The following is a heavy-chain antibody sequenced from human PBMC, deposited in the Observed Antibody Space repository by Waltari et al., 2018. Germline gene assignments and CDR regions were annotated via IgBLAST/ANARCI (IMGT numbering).Heavy chain of an antibody. V-gene: IGHV1-24*01. D-gene: IGHD5-12*01. CDR1: GYTLTESP. CDR3: ATDHYRQSGYDS. CDR2: YVPEDGET. J-gene: IGHJ5*02. Sequence: QVQLVQSGAEVKKPGASVKVSCKVSGYTLTESPMHWVRQAPGKGLEWMGGYVPEDGETIYAQSFQCRVAMTEDSSTDTAYMELTSLTSEDTAVYYCATDHYRQSGYDSWGQGTLVTVSS.